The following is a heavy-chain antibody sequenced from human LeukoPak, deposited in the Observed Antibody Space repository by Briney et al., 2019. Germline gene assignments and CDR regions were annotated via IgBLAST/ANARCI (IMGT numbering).Heavy chain of an antibody. CDR3: ARERYYYDSSGYRFDY. CDR1: GGSISSGSYY. J-gene: IGHJ4*02. D-gene: IGHD3-22*01. V-gene: IGHV4-61*02. Sequence: SQTLSLTCTVSGGSISSGSYYWSWIRQPAGKGLEWIGRIYTSGSTNYNPSLKSRVTISVDTSKNQFSLKLSSVAAADTAVYYCARERYYYDSSGYRFDYRGQGTLVTVSS. CDR2: IYTSGST.